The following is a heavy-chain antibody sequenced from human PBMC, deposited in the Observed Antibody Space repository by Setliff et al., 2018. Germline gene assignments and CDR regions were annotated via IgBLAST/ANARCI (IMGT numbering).Heavy chain of an antibody. CDR3: AGPFDVGPYPRPIDGLDL. Sequence: ASVKVSCKASGYIFRDYYIHWVRQAPGQGLEWMGWINPNSGGREYAEAFQGRATMTGDTSIRTAFMELSGLTSDDTAVYYCAGPFDVGPYPRPIDGLDLWGQGTRVTVSS. CDR1: GYIFRDYY. V-gene: IGHV1-2*02. CDR2: INPNSGGR. D-gene: IGHD3-9*01. J-gene: IGHJ3*01.